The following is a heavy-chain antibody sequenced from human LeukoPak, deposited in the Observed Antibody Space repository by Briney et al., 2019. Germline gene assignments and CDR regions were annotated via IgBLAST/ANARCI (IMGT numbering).Heavy chain of an antibody. CDR3: AKDQGYSAYDVYF. V-gene: IGHV3-23*01. CDR2: ISGSGGST. D-gene: IGHD5-12*01. J-gene: IGHJ4*02. Sequence: GGSLRLSCAASGFSFYNYAMSWVRQTPGKGLEWISAISGSGGSTYYADSVKGRFTISRDNSKNTVYLQMNSLTAEDTAVYFCAKDQGYSAYDVYFWGQGTLVTVSS. CDR1: GFSFYNYA.